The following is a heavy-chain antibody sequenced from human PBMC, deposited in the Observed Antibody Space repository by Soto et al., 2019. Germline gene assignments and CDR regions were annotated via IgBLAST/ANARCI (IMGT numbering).Heavy chain of an antibody. Sequence: GGSLRLSCAASGFTFSSYSMNWVRQAPGKGLEWVSSISSSSSYIYYADSVKDRFTISRDNAKNSLYLQMNSLRAEDTAVYYCAREGGVGYCSSTSCSHSDYWGQGTLVTVSS. D-gene: IGHD2-2*01. CDR2: ISSSSSYI. V-gene: IGHV3-21*01. CDR1: GFTFSSYS. CDR3: AREGGVGYCSSTSCSHSDY. J-gene: IGHJ4*02.